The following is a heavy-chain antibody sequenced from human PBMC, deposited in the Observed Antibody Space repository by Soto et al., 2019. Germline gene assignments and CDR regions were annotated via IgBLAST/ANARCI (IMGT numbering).Heavy chain of an antibody. CDR2: IYYSGTT. V-gene: IGHV4-59*08. D-gene: IGHD1-26*01. Sequence: PSETLSLTCTVSGGSIIDYYWSWIRQPPGKGLEWIGYIYYSGTTDYSPPLKSRVTISVDTSKNQFSLKLSSVTAADSAIYYCARQSGGYYYYGMDVWGQGTTVTVSS. CDR3: ARQSGGYYYYGMDV. J-gene: IGHJ6*02. CDR1: GGSIIDYY.